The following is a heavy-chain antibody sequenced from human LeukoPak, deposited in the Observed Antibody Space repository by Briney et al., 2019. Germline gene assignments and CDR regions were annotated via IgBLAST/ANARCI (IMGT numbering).Heavy chain of an antibody. CDR2: ISAYNGNT. V-gene: IGHV1-18*01. CDR3: ARTAPSTEPLPEDY. J-gene: IGHJ4*02. D-gene: IGHD1-14*01. CDR1: GYTFTSYG. Sequence: ASVKVSCKASGYTFTSYGISWVRQAPGQGLELMGWISAYNGNTNYAQKLQGRVTMTTDTSTSTAYMELRSLRSDDTAVYYCARTAPSTEPLPEDYWGQGTLVTVSS.